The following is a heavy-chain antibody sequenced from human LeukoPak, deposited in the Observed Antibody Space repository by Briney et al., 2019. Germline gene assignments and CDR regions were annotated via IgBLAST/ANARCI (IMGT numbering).Heavy chain of an antibody. CDR2: IIPIFGTA. CDR3: ARSERGYSPLRWFDP. Sequence: SVKVSCKASGGTFSSYAISWVRQAPGQGLEWMGGIIPIFGTANYAQKFQGRVTITADESASTAYMELSSLRSEDTAVYYCARSERGYSPLRWFDPWGQGTLVTVSS. V-gene: IGHV1-69*13. CDR1: GGTFSSYA. J-gene: IGHJ5*02. D-gene: IGHD4-11*01.